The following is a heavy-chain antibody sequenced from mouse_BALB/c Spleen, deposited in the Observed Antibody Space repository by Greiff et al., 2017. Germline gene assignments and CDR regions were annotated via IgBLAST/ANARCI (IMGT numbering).Heavy chain of an antibody. Sequence: VHLVESGAELVRPGTSVKVSCKASGYAFTNYLIEWVKQRPGQGLEWIGVINPGSGGTNYNEKFKGKATLTADKSSSTAYMQLSSLTSDDSAVYFCARPYYRYDGDYYAMDYWGQGTSVTVSS. CDR1: GYAFTNYL. CDR3: ARPYYRYDGDYYAMDY. D-gene: IGHD2-14*01. J-gene: IGHJ4*01. CDR2: INPGSGGT. V-gene: IGHV1-54*01.